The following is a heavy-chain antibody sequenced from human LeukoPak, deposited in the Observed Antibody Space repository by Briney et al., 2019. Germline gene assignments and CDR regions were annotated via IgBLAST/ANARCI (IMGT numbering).Heavy chain of an antibody. CDR1: GGSISSGGYY. CDR3: ARDITGTTFDP. V-gene: IGHV4-31*03. J-gene: IGHJ5*02. CDR2: IYYSGST. D-gene: IGHD1-14*01. Sequence: SQTLSLTCTVSGGSISSGGYYWSWIRQHPGKGLEWIGCIYYSGSTYYNPSLKSRVTISVDTSKNQFSLKLSSVTAADTAVYYCARDITGTTFDPWGQGTLVTVSS.